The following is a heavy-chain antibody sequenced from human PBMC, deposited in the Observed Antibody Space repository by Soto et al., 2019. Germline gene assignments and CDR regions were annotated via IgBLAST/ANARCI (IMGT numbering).Heavy chain of an antibody. V-gene: IGHV4-4*07. CDR1: DDFISSYY. J-gene: IGHJ6*02. CDR2: VSTNGAT. CDR3: ARADYEILTGSYAMDV. Sequence: PSETLSLTCTVSDDFISSYYWNWIRQPAGKGLAWIGRVSTNGATNYNPSLESRVTMSVDTSKNQFSLKLTSVTAADTAVYFCARADYEILTGSYAMDVWGQGTTVTVSS. D-gene: IGHD3-9*01.